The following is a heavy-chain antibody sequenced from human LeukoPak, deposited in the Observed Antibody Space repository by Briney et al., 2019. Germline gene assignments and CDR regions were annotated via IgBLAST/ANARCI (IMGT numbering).Heavy chain of an antibody. V-gene: IGHV5-51*01. D-gene: IGHD6-13*01. CDR1: GYSFTSYW. CDR2: IDPGDSDT. J-gene: IGHJ4*02. CDR3: ARLEERSSWPLDY. Sequence: GESLKISFKGSGYSFTSYWIGWVRPMPGKGLEWMGIIDPGDSDTRYSPSFQGQVTISADKSISTAYLQWSSLKASDTAMYYCARLEERSSWPLDYWGQGTLVTVSS.